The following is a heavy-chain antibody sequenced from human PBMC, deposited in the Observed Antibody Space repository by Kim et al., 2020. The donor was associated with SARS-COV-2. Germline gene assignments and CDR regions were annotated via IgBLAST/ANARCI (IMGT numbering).Heavy chain of an antibody. J-gene: IGHJ5*02. D-gene: IGHD2-2*01. CDR3: AREGTPYPYCSSTSCYGGGFDP. V-gene: IGHV1-18*01. CDR1: GYTFTSYG. CDR2: ISAYNGNT. Sequence: ASVKVSCKASGYTFTSYGISWVRQAPGQGLEWMGWISAYNGNTNYAQKLQGRVTMTTDTSTSTAYMELRSLRSDDTAVYYCAREGTPYPYCSSTSCYGGGFDPWGQGTLVTVSS.